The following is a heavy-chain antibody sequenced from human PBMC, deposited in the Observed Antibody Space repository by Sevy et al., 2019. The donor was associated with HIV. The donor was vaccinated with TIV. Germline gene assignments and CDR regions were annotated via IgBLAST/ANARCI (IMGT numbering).Heavy chain of an antibody. D-gene: IGHD3-22*01. V-gene: IGHV3-23*01. CDR3: AKGRYYDSSGSYWFDAFDI. CDR1: GFTFSSYA. CDR2: ISGGGGST. J-gene: IGHJ3*02. Sequence: GGSLRLSCAASGFTFSSYAMSWVRQAPGKGLEWASAISGGGGSTYYVDSVKGRFTISRDNSKNTLYLQMNSLRAEDTAVYYCAKGRYYDSSGSYWFDAFDIWGQGTMVTVSS.